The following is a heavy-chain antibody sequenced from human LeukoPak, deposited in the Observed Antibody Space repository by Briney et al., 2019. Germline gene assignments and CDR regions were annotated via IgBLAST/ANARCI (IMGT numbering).Heavy chain of an antibody. CDR3: ARVEDFDY. V-gene: IGHV3-21*01. CDR1: GFTFSSYA. CDR2: ISSSGSYI. J-gene: IGHJ4*02. Sequence: GGSLRLSCAASGFTFSSYAMSWVRQAPGKGLEWVASISSSGSYIYYVDSVKGRFTISRDNAKNSLYLQMNSLRAGDTAVYYCARVEDFDYWGQGTLVTVSS.